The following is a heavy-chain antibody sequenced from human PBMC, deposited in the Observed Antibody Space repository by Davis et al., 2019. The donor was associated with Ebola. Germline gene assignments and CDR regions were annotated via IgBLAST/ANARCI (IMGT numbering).Heavy chain of an antibody. Sequence: PGGSLRLSCAASGFTFSSYAMHWVRQAPGKGLEWVAVISYDGSNKYYADSVKGRFTISRDNAKNPLYLQMNSLRAEDTAVYYCARERDFWSGYYYYYYGMDVWGQGTTVTVSS. J-gene: IGHJ6*02. CDR2: ISYDGSNK. D-gene: IGHD3-3*01. CDR3: ARERDFWSGYYYYYYGMDV. V-gene: IGHV3-30-3*01. CDR1: GFTFSSYA.